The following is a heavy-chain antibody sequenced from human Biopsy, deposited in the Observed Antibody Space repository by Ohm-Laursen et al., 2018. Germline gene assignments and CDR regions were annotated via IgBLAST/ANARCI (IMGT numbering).Heavy chain of an antibody. V-gene: IGHV4-61*01. D-gene: IGHD6-19*01. J-gene: IGHJ4*02. Sequence: SETLSLTCTVSGDSVRSGSFYWTWIRQPPGQGLEYIGYIYDRGSTANYNPSLESRVTMSVDMPKNQFSLKLSSVTAADTAIYYCARGMRSSGWPYFDPWGQGTLVTVSS. CDR1: GDSVRSGSFY. CDR2: IYDRGSTA. CDR3: ARGMRSSGWPYFDP.